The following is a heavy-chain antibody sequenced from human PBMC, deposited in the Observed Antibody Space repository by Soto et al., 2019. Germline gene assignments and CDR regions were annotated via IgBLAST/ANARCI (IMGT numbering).Heavy chain of an antibody. CDR3: AQSPNFCASSPCCYKFYFDF. D-gene: IGHD2-2*02. CDR2: ISYGGSDK. J-gene: IGHJ4*02. CDR1: GDTFNTYG. V-gene: IGHV3-30*18. Sequence: GGALRRSCAASGDTFNTYGMHVARQARGKGLEWVAVISYGGSDKYYADSVKGRFIISRDNSMKTLYLQMNSLRAEDTAIYYCAQSPNFCASSPCCYKFYFDFCGQGALVAVSS.